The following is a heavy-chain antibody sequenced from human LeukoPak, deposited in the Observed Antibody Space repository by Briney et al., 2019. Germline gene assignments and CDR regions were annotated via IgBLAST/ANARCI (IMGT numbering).Heavy chain of an antibody. J-gene: IGHJ4*02. Sequence: PGGSLRLSCAASGFTFSSYWMSWVRQAPGKGLEWVANIKQDGSEKYYVDSVKGRFTMSRDNGQNSLYLQMNSLRPDDTAIYYCARGHWGLDNWGQGTLVTVSS. D-gene: IGHD7-27*01. V-gene: IGHV3-7*01. CDR3: ARGHWGLDN. CDR1: GFTFSSYW. CDR2: IKQDGSEK.